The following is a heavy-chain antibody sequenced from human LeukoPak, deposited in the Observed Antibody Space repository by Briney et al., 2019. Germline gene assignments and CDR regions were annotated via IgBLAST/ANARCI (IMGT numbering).Heavy chain of an antibody. D-gene: IGHD3-22*01. Sequence: ASVKVSCKASGYTFTSFDINWVRQATGQGLQWMGWMNPNSGNTGYAQKFQGRVTITRNTSISTAYMELSSLRSEDTAVYYCARAGSGYYFDYWGQGTLVTVSS. V-gene: IGHV1-8*01. CDR2: MNPNSGNT. CDR3: ARAGSGYYFDY. J-gene: IGHJ4*02. CDR1: GYTFTSFD.